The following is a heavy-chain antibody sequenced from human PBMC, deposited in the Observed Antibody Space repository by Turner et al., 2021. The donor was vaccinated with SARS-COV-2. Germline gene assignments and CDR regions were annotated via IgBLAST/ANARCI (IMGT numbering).Heavy chain of an antibody. CDR2: IWYDGSNK. D-gene: IGHD6-19*01. J-gene: IGHJ4*02. V-gene: IGHV3-33*01. CDR1: GFPFGSYG. Sequence: QVQLVASGGGVVQPGRSLRLSCAASGFPFGSYGMHWVRQATGKGLEWVEFIWYDGSNKYYADSVKGRFTISRDSSKNTLYLQMNSLRAEDTAVYYCARPIPSYSSGWYGCYFDYWGQGTLVTVSS. CDR3: ARPIPSYSSGWYGCYFDY.